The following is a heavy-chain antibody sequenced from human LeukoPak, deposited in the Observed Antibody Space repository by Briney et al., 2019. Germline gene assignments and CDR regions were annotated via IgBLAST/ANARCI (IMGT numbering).Heavy chain of an antibody. CDR1: GLTFPRYA. CDR3: AKVDSMKLDHFDY. CDR2: ISGSGRDT. D-gene: IGHD4-11*01. V-gene: IGHV3-23*01. Sequence: GGSLRLSCAASGLTFPRYAFAWVRQAPGRGLQWVSGISGSGRDTFYSDSVKGRSTISRDSSKNTQSLQMNSLTAQATTVYYCAKVDSMKLDHFDYLGQGALVNVSS. J-gene: IGHJ4*02.